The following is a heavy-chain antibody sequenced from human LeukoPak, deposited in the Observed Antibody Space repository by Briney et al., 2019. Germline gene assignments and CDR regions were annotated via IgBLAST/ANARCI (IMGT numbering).Heavy chain of an antibody. J-gene: IGHJ5*02. Sequence: KPSETLPLTCAVYGGSFSGYYWSWIRQPPGKGLEWIGEINHSGSTNYNPSLKSRVTISVDTSKNQFSLKLSSVTAADTAVYYCARVGPIAAAGRGNNWFDPWGQGTLVTVSS. CDR3: ARVGPIAAAGRGNNWFDP. CDR2: INHSGST. CDR1: GGSFSGYY. V-gene: IGHV4-34*01. D-gene: IGHD6-13*01.